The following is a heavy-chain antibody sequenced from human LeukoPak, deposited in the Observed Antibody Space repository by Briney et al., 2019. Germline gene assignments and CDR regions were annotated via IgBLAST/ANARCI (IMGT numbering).Heavy chain of an antibody. J-gene: IGHJ4*02. Sequence: GGSLRLSCAASGFTLSSYWMHWVRQAPGEGLVWVSRIGTDGSSTTYADSVKSRFTISRDNAKNTLYLQMNSLRAEDTAVYYCAKDDSSGQGGYFDYWGQGTLVTVSS. D-gene: IGHD3-22*01. V-gene: IGHV3-74*01. CDR2: IGTDGSST. CDR1: GFTLSSYW. CDR3: AKDDSSGQGGYFDY.